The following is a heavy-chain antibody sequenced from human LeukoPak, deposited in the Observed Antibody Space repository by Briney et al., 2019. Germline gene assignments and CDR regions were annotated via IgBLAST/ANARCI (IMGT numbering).Heavy chain of an antibody. CDR2: ITSSNSYI. Sequence: GGSLRLSCAASGFTFSSYSMNWVRQAPGKGLERVASITSSNSYIYYADSVKGRFTISRDNAENSLYLQMNSLRAEDTAVYYCARGGFYGDYYFDYWGQGTLVTVSS. CDR3: ARGGFYGDYYFDY. CDR1: GFTFSSYS. V-gene: IGHV3-21*01. D-gene: IGHD4-17*01. J-gene: IGHJ4*02.